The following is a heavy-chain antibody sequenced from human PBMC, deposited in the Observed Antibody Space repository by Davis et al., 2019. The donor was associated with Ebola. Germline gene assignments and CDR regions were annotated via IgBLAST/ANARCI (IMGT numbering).Heavy chain of an antibody. CDR3: TTDLFSPYDYGDQAAYYMDV. CDR2: IKSKTDGGTT. J-gene: IGHJ6*03. V-gene: IGHV3-15*01. Sequence: GESLKISCAASGFTFSNAWMSWVRQAPGKGLEWVGRIKSKTDGGTTDYAAPVKGRFTISRDDSKNTLYLQMNSLKTEDTAVYYCTTDLFSPYDYGDQAAYYMDVWGKGTTVTVSS. D-gene: IGHD4-17*01. CDR1: GFTFSNAW.